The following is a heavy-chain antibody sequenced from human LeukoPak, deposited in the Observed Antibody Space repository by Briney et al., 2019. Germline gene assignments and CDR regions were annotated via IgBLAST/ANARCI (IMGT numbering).Heavy chain of an antibody. CDR2: ISYDGSKK. CDR1: GFMFSSHG. Sequence: GGSLRLSCPASGFMFSSHGMHWVRQAPGKGLEWVAVISYDGSKKYYADSVKGRFTISRDNSKNTLYLQMNSLRVEDTAVYYCAKGDYYDVLTGRQNWFGPWGQGTLVTVSS. CDR3: AKGDYYDVLTGRQNWFGP. V-gene: IGHV3-30*18. D-gene: IGHD3-9*01. J-gene: IGHJ5*02.